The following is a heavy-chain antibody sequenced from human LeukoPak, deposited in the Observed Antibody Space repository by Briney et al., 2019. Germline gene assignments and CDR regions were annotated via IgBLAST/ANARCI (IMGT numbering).Heavy chain of an antibody. CDR1: GGSISSSDYY. D-gene: IGHD5-24*01. J-gene: IGHJ5*02. V-gene: IGHV4-39*07. Sequence: SETLSLTCTVSGGSISSSDYYWGWIRQPPGKGLEWIASIYYSGTTHYNPSHQSRVTMSVDTSKNQFSLKLSSVTAADTAVYYCARAEMATTQYGVLSWFDPWGQGTLVTVSS. CDR3: ARAEMATTQYGVLSWFDP. CDR2: IYYSGTT.